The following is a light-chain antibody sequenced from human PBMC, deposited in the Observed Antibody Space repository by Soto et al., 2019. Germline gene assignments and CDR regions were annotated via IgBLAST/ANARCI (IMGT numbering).Light chain of an antibody. CDR2: KAS. CDR1: QSISSW. J-gene: IGKJ1*01. V-gene: IGKV1-5*03. Sequence: DIQMTQSPSTLSASVGDRVTVTCRASQSISSWLARYQQRPGKAPKLLIHKASSLETGVPSRFSGSGSGTEFTLTISSLQPHDSATYYCQQYDNSPWTFGQGTKVEIK. CDR3: QQYDNSPWT.